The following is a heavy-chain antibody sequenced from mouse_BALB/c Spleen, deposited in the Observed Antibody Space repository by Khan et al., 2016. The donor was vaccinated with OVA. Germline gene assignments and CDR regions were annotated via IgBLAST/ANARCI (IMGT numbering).Heavy chain of an antibody. Sequence: VQLQESGPGLVQPSQSLSITCTVSGLSLTNYGVHWVRQSPGKGLEWLGLIWSGGSTDYNAAFISRLSISKDNSKSHVFFKMNSLQANDTAIYYCARNYDYDEGLTYWGQGTLVTVSA. V-gene: IGHV2-2*02. CDR3: ARNYDYDEGLTY. CDR1: GLSLTNYG. J-gene: IGHJ3*01. D-gene: IGHD2-4*01. CDR2: IWSGGST.